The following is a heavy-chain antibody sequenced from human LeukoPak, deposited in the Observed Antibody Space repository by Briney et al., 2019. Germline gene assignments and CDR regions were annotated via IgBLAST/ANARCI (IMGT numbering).Heavy chain of an antibody. D-gene: IGHD1-14*01. CDR2: INSRSTYI. CDR1: GFTFSNYN. J-gene: IGHJ5*01. CDR3: ARDETNGFDS. Sequence: GGSLRLSCGASGFTFSNYNMNWVRQAPGEGLEWVSSINSRSTYIFYADSVMGRFTISRDNAKNSLFLQMNSLRAEDTAVYYCARDETNGFDSWGQGTLVTVST. V-gene: IGHV3-21*01.